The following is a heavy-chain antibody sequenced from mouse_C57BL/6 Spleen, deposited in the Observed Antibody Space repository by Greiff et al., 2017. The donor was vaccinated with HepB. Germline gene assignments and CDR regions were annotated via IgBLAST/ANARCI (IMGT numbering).Heavy chain of an antibody. CDR2: IHPNSGST. V-gene: IGHV1-64*01. CDR1: GYTFTSYW. CDR3: ARSSYSNYAWFAY. J-gene: IGHJ3*01. Sequence: QVQLKQPGAELVKPGASVKLSCKASGYTFTSYWMHWVKQRPGQGLEWIGMIHPNSGSTNYNEKFKSKATLTVDKSSSTAYMQLSSLTSEDSAVYYCARSSYSNYAWFAYWGQGTLVTVSA. D-gene: IGHD2-5*01.